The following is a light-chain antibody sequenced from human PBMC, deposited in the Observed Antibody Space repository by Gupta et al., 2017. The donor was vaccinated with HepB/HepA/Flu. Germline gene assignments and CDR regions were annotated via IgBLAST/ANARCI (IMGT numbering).Light chain of an antibody. CDR2: DTF. J-gene: IGKJ4*01. CDR3: QQRRDWPLT. CDR1: QNINNY. Sequence: EIVLTQSPATLSLSPGDRATLSCRASQNINNYLAWFQQKPGQAPRLLIYDTFHRATGIPARFSGGGSGTDFTLTISSLEPEDFAVYYCQQRRDWPLTFGGGTKVEIK. V-gene: IGKV3-11*01.